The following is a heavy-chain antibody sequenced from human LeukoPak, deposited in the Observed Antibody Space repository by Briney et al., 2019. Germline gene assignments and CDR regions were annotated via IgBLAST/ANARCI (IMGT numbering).Heavy chain of an antibody. CDR3: ARVRNSGYVGLEY. J-gene: IGHJ4*02. V-gene: IGHV3-48*03. CDR2: ISTGGSTI. Sequence: GGSLRLSCAASGFTFSNYEMNWVRQAPGKGLEWVSYISTGGSTIYYADSVKGRFTVSRDNAKNSLYLEMNSLRAADTAVYYCARVRNSGYVGLEYWGQGILVTVSS. D-gene: IGHD5-12*01. CDR1: GFTFSNYE.